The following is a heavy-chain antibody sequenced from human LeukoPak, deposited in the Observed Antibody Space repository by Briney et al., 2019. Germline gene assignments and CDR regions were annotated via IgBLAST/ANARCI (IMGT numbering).Heavy chain of an antibody. V-gene: IGHV3-23*01. CDR3: AKDRSKGSYGDEFDF. D-gene: IGHD1-26*01. CDR1: GFSFSSYG. Sequence: GGTLRLSCEASGFSFSSYGMSWVRQAPGEGLEWVSGFSASDGSRYYADSVKGRFTIPRDNSKNTLYLQMNSLRAEDTAVCYCAKDRSKGSYGDEFDFWGQGTLVTVSS. CDR2: FSASDGSR. J-gene: IGHJ4*02.